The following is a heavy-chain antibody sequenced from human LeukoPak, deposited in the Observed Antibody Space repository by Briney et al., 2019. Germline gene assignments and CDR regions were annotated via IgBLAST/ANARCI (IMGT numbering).Heavy chain of an antibody. Sequence: GRSLRLSCAASGFTFSSYAMHWVHQAPGKGLEGVAVISYDGSNKYYADSVKGRFTISRDNSKNTLYLQMGSLRAEDMAVYYCARDLAARPYWGQGTLVTVSS. CDR1: GFTFSSYA. V-gene: IGHV3-30*14. CDR3: ARDLAARPY. J-gene: IGHJ4*02. D-gene: IGHD6-6*01. CDR2: ISYDGSNK.